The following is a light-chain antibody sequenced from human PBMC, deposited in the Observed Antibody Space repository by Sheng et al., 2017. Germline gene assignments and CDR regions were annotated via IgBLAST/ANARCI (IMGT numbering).Light chain of an antibody. CDR3: QAWDSRTALYV. V-gene: IGLV3-1*01. CDR1: GLGDKY. J-gene: IGLJ1*01. Sequence: SYEVTQPPSVSVSPGQTASITCYGDGLGDKYVSWYQQKPGQSPALVLFQDDHRPSWIPERFSGSKSGSTATLTISGTQATDEADYYCQAWDSRTALYVFGPGTKVTVL. CDR2: QDD.